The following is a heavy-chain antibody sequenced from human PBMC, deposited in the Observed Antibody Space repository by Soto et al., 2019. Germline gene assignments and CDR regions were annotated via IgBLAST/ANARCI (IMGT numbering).Heavy chain of an antibody. CDR2: ISSSSSYI. J-gene: IGHJ4*02. V-gene: IGHV3-21*01. Sequence: PVGSLRLSCAASGFTFSSYSMNWVRQAPGKGLEWVSSISSSSSYIYYTDSVKGRSTISRDNAKNSLYLQMNSLRAEDTAVYYCARDFYDSSGYHYVAYWGQGTLVTVSS. CDR3: ARDFYDSSGYHYVAY. D-gene: IGHD3-22*01. CDR1: GFTFSSYS.